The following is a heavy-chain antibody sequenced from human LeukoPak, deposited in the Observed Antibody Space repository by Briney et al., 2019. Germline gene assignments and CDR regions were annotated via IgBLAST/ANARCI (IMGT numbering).Heavy chain of an antibody. Sequence: ASVKVSCKASGYTFTSYYMHWVRQAPGQGLEWMGIINPSGGSTSYAQKFQGRVTMTRDTSTSTVYMELSSLRSEDTAVYYCARDELLRRDGFDAFDIWGQGTMVTVSS. D-gene: IGHD5-24*01. CDR2: INPSGGST. CDR3: ARDELLRRDGFDAFDI. J-gene: IGHJ3*02. V-gene: IGHV1-46*01. CDR1: GYTFTSYY.